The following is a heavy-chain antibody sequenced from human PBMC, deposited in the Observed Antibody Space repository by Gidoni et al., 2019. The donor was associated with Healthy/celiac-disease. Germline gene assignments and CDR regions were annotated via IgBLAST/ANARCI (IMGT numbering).Heavy chain of an antibody. CDR3: ARGNNGGNSLGWFDP. CDR1: GGSISSSIYY. D-gene: IGHD2-21*02. J-gene: IGHJ5*02. CDR2: IYYSGST. V-gene: IGHV4-39*01. Sequence: QLQLQESGPGLVKPSETLSLTCTASGGSISSSIYYWGWLRHPPGKGLEWIGSIYYSGSTYYNPSLKSRVTISVDTSKNQFSLKLSSVTAADTAVYYCARGNNGGNSLGWFDPWGQGTLVTVSS.